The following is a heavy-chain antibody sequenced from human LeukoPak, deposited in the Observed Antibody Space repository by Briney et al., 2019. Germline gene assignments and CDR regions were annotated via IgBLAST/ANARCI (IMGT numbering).Heavy chain of an antibody. CDR2: ISSSSSYI. D-gene: IGHD5-24*01. J-gene: IGHJ4*02. V-gene: IGHV3-21*01. CDR3: ARGVERATVRKYFEY. CDR1: TFSFSSYN. Sequence: GGSLRLSCAASTFSFSSYNMNWVRQAPGKGLEWVSSISSSSSYIYYADSVKGRFTISRDNAKNSLYLQMNSLRAEDTAVYYCARGVERATVRKYFEYWGQGPLVPVAS.